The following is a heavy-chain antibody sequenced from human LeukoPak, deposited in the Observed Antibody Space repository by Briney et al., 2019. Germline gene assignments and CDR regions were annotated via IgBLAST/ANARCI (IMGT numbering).Heavy chain of an antibody. CDR1: GFTFSSYS. CDR2: ISSSSIYI. V-gene: IGHV3-21*01. J-gene: IGHJ4*02. D-gene: IGHD1-14*01. Sequence: GGSLRLSCAASGFTFSSYSMKWVRQAPGKGVGWVSSISSSSIYIYYADSVKGRFTISRDNAKNSLYLQMNSLRAEDTAVYYCARGVEPLAANTLAYWGQGTLVTVSS. CDR3: ARGVEPLAANTLAY.